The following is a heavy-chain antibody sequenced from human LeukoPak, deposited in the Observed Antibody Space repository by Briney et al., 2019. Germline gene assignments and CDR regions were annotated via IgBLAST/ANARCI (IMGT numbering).Heavy chain of an antibody. CDR2: ILYDGSNK. J-gene: IGHJ5*02. D-gene: IGHD2-2*01. V-gene: IGHV3-30-3*01. CDR3: AKGSSTSCYGNWFDP. Sequence: GGSLRLSCAASGLTFSSYAMHWVRQAPGKGLEWVAVILYDGSNKYYADSVKGRFTISRDNSKNTLYLQMNSLRAEDTAVYYCAKGSSTSCYGNWFDPWGQGTLVTVSS. CDR1: GLTFSSYA.